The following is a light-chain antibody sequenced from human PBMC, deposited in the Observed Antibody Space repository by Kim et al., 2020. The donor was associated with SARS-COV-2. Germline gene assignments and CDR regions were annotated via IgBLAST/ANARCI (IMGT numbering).Light chain of an antibody. V-gene: IGKV1-39*01. CDR2: AAS. CDR1: QNIRRF. Sequence: SASGGDRVTITCRASQNIRRFLNWYQQKPGKAPSLLIFAASSLESGVPSRFGGDGSGTDFTLTISSLQPEDFATYYCQQSYTTPHTFGQGTKLEI. J-gene: IGKJ2*01. CDR3: QQSYTTPHT.